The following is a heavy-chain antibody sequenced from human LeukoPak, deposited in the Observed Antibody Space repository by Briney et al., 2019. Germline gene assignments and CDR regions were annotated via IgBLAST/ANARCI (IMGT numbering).Heavy chain of an antibody. Sequence: GGSLRLSCAASGFTFSSYGMHWVRLAPGKGLEWVAVIWYDGSNKYYADSVKGRFTISRDNSKNTLYLQMNSLRAEDTAVYYCARDYEWELPSGYFDLWGRGTLVTVSS. J-gene: IGHJ2*01. CDR1: GFTFSSYG. V-gene: IGHV3-33*01. D-gene: IGHD1-26*01. CDR2: IWYDGSNK. CDR3: ARDYEWELPSGYFDL.